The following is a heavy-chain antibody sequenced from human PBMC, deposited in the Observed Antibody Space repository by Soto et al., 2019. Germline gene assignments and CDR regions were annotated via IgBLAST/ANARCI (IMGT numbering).Heavy chain of an antibody. Sequence: QVQLVESGGGVVQPGRSLRLSCAASGFILSTYAMYWVRQAPGKGLEWVAVISYDGNNKYYADSVKGRFTISVDNPKKPLYLQMNGLRAEDTAVYYCARAGCDGGSCYTLVGISYGMDVWGHGTTVTVS. D-gene: IGHD2-15*01. J-gene: IGHJ6*02. V-gene: IGHV3-30-3*01. CDR3: ARAGCDGGSCYTLVGISYGMDV. CDR2: ISYDGNNK. CDR1: GFILSTYA.